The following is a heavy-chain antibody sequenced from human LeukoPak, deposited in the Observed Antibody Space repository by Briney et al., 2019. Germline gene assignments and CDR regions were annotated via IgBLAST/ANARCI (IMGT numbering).Heavy chain of an antibody. CDR3: SKDRWGSGGSGGGDY. D-gene: IGHD2-15*01. Sequence: GGSLRLSCAASGFTFSSYAMTWGRQAPGKGLEWVSTISKTGGSTYYADSVKGRFTISRDNSKNTLYLQMNSLRVEDTAVYYCSKDRWGSGGSGGGDYWGQGTLVTVSS. V-gene: IGHV3-23*01. CDR1: GFTFSSYA. J-gene: IGHJ4*02. CDR2: ISKTGGST.